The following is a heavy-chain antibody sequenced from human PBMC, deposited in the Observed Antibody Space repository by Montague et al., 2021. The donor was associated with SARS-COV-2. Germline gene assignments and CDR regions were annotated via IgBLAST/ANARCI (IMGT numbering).Heavy chain of an antibody. Sequence: SETLSLTCTVSGGSISSSSYYWGWIRQPPGNVLEWIGSIYYSGSTYCNPSLKSRVTISVDTSKNQFSLKLSSVTAADTAVYYCARHLVYCSSTSCYEGRFDPWGQGTLVTVSS. CDR3: ARHLVYCSSTSCYEGRFDP. CDR2: IYYSGST. V-gene: IGHV4-39*01. J-gene: IGHJ5*02. D-gene: IGHD2-2*01. CDR1: GGSISSSSYY.